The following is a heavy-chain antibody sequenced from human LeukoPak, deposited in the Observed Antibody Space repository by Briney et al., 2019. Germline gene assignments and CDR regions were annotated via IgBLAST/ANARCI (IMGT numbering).Heavy chain of an antibody. Sequence: GGSLRLSCAASGFTFSSYWMSWVRQAPGKGLEWVANIKQDGSEKYYVDSVKGRFTISRDNAKNSLCLQMNSLRAEDTAVYYCAREDAMVRGVIIGNYFDYWGQGTLVTVSS. CDR1: GFTFSSYW. CDR3: AREDAMVRGVIIGNYFDY. V-gene: IGHV3-7*04. CDR2: IKQDGSEK. D-gene: IGHD3-10*01. J-gene: IGHJ4*02.